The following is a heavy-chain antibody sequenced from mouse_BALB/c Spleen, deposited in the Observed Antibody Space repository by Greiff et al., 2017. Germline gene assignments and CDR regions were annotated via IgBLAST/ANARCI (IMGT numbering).Heavy chain of an antibody. Sequence: EVQLVESGGGLVKPGGSLKLSCAASGFAFSSYDMSWVRQTPEKRLEWVAYISSGGGSTYYPDTVKGRFTISRDNAKNTLYLQMSSLKSEDTAMYYCARHDYGSWYFDVWGAGTTVTVSS. CDR3: ARHDYGSWYFDV. CDR2: ISSGGGST. CDR1: GFAFSSYD. V-gene: IGHV5-12-1*01. J-gene: IGHJ1*01. D-gene: IGHD1-1*01.